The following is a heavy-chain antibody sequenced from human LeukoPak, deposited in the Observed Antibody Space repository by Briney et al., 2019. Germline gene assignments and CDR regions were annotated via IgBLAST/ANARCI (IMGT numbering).Heavy chain of an antibody. CDR3: ARQASYDSSGYYSLYDAFDI. CDR1: GGSISSYY. D-gene: IGHD3-22*01. V-gene: IGHV4-59*08. Sequence: SETLSLTCTVSGGSISSYYRSWIRQPPGKGLEGIGYIYYSGSTNYNPSLKSRVTISVDTSKNQFSLKLSPVTAADTAVYYCARQASYDSSGYYSLYDAFDIWGQGTMVTVSS. CDR2: IYYSGST. J-gene: IGHJ3*02.